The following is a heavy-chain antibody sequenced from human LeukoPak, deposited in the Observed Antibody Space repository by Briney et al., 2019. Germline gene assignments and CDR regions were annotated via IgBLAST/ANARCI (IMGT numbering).Heavy chain of an antibody. CDR2: IYYSRST. Sequence: SETLSLTCTVSGGSISSSSYYWGWIRQPPGKGLEWSGNIYYSRSTYYNPSLQSRFTISVGTSKNQFSLQQSSVTAADTAVYYCARHGTYCSSTSCYSDAFDIWGQGTMVTVSS. CDR1: GGSISSSSYY. J-gene: IGHJ3*02. V-gene: IGHV4-39*01. CDR3: ARHGTYCSSTSCYSDAFDI. D-gene: IGHD2-2*01.